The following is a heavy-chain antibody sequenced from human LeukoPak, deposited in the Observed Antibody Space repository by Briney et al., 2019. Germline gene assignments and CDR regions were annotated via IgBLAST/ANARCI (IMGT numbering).Heavy chain of an antibody. CDR3: ARRYTRLLWFGEFSPTNYYFDY. V-gene: IGHV4-34*01. D-gene: IGHD3-10*01. CDR2: INHSGST. Sequence: SETLSLTCAVYGGTFSGYYWSWIRQPPGKGLEWIGEINHSGSTNYNPSLKSRVTISVDTSKNQFSLKLSSVTAEDTAVYYCARRYTRLLWFGEFSPTNYYFDYWGQGTLVTVSS. J-gene: IGHJ4*02. CDR1: GGTFSGYY.